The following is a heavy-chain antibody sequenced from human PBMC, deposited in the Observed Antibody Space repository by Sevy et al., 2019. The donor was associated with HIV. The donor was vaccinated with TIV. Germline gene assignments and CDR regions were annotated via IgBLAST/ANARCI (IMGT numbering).Heavy chain of an antibody. Sequence: GESLKISCAASGFTFSSYNMNWVRQAPGKGLEWVSSITSTSDYIYYADSLKGRCTISRDNAKTLLYLQMNSLRAEDTAVYYCVRGAPPFYGMDVWGQGTTVTVSS. J-gene: IGHJ6*02. CDR1: GFTFSSYN. CDR3: VRGAPPFYGMDV. V-gene: IGHV3-21*06. CDR2: ITSTSDYI.